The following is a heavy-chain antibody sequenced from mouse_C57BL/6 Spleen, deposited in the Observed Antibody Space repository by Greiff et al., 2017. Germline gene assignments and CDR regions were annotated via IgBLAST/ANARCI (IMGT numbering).Heavy chain of an antibody. CDR3: ARSAYSSSYHAMDY. CDR1: GYTFTSYW. D-gene: IGHD1-1*01. Sequence: QVQLQQPGAELVRPGSSVKLSCKASGYTFTSYWMHWVKQRPIQGLEWIGNIDPSDSETHSNQKFKDKATLTVDKSSSTAYMQRSSLTSEDSAVYYCARSAYSSSYHAMDYWGQEASVTVSS. J-gene: IGHJ4*01. V-gene: IGHV1-52*01. CDR2: IDPSDSET.